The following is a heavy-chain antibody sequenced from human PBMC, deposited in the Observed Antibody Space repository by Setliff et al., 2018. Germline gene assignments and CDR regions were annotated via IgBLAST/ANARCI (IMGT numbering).Heavy chain of an antibody. Sequence: SETLSLTCTVSGASLSSGTYYWGWIRQPPGKGLEWIGRIYYRGDTYYNASLGSRVTISVDTSNNQVSLTLTSVTAADTAVYYCARGRNVAARLLDTWGQGTPVTSPQ. CDR1: GASLSSGTYY. J-gene: IGHJ5*02. CDR3: ARGRNVAARLLDT. CDR2: IYYRGDT. D-gene: IGHD6-6*01. V-gene: IGHV4-39*01.